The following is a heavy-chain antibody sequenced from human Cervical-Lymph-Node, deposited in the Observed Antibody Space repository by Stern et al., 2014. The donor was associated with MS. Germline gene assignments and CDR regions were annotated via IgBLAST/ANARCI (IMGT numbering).Heavy chain of an antibody. Sequence: QVTLRESGPALVKPTQTLTLTCTFSGFSLNTNGMCVTWIRQPPGKAHECLALIDWHDNKYYSTSLKTRLSISTDTSKNQVVLTLTNMDPVDTATYYCARSSITGTPDYWGQGTLVTVSS. V-gene: IGHV2-70*01. CDR3: ARSSITGTPDY. D-gene: IGHD1-20*01. CDR1: GFSLNTNGMC. J-gene: IGHJ4*02. CDR2: IDWHDNK.